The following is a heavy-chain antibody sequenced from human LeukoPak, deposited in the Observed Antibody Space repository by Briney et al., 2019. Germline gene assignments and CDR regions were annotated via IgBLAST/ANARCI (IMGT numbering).Heavy chain of an antibody. J-gene: IGHJ4*02. CDR2: INPNSGGT. D-gene: IGHD6-13*01. CDR1: GYTFTGYY. V-gene: IGHV1-2*02. Sequence: GASVKVSCKASGYTFTGYYMHWVRQAPGQGLGWMGWINPNSGGTNYVQKFQGRVTMTRDTSISTAYMEMSRLRSDDTAVYYCARDLYGSSSWPNFDYWGQGTLVTVSS. CDR3: ARDLYGSSSWPNFDY.